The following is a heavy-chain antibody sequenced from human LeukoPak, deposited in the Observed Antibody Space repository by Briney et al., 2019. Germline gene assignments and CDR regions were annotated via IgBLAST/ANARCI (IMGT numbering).Heavy chain of an antibody. CDR2: ISYDGSNK. V-gene: IGHV3-30*01. J-gene: IGHJ4*02. CDR1: GFTFSSYA. D-gene: IGHD5-18*01. Sequence: PGGSLRLSCAASGFTFSSYAMHWVRQAPGKGLEWVAVISYDGSNKYYADSVKGRFTISRDNSKNTLYLQMNSLRAEDTAVYYCARTPHVDTAMVTGVFDYWGQGTLVTVSS. CDR3: ARTPHVDTAMVTGVFDY.